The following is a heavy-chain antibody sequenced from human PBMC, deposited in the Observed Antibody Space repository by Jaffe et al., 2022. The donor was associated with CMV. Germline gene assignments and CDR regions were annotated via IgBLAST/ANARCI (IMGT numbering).Heavy chain of an antibody. J-gene: IGHJ2*01. CDR3: ARDTSGYSAYWYFDL. Sequence: EVQLVESGGGLIQPGGSLRLSCAASGFTVSTNYMSWVRQAPGKGLEWVSIIYSGGTTHYTDSVKGRFTISRDNSKNTLYLQMNGLRAEDTAVYYCARDTSGYSAYWYFDLWGRGTLVTVSS. CDR2: IYSGGTT. CDR1: GFTVSTNY. D-gene: IGHD3-22*01. V-gene: IGHV3-53*01.